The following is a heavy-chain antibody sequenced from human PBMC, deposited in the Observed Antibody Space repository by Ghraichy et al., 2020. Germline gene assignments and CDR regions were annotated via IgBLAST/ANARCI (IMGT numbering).Heavy chain of an antibody. CDR1: GFSFTDYW. CDR3: VRSYKDGLRHFDY. CDR2: LNIDGTTV. Sequence: GGSLRLSCAASGFSFTDYWMHWVRQTPGRGLEWVSHLNIDGTTVNYADSVKGRFTISRDNAKNTMYLQKISLTVEDTAVYYCVRSYKDGLRHFDYWGQGTLVTVSS. V-gene: IGHV3-74*01. D-gene: IGHD1-14*01. J-gene: IGHJ4*02.